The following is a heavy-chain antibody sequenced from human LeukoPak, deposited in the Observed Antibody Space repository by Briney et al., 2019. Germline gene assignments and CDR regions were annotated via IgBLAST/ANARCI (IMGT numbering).Heavy chain of an antibody. J-gene: IGHJ4*02. CDR2: INSDGSST. CDR3: TRVFVGDEYSSSGY. D-gene: IGHD6-13*01. V-gene: IGHV3-74*03. Sequence: GGSLRLSCAASGFTFRKYYMHWVRQAPGKGLVWVSRINSDGSSTTYADSVRGRFTVSRDNAKNTLYLQMNSLKVEDTAMYYCTRVFVGDEYSSSGYWGQGTLVTVS. CDR1: GFTFRKYY.